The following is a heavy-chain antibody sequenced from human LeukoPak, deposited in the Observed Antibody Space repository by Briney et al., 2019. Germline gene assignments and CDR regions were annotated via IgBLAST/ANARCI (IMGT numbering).Heavy chain of an antibody. CDR2: IIPIFGTA. Sequence: ASVKVSCKASGGTFSSYAISWVRQAPGQGLEWMGGIIPIFGTANYAQKFQGRVTITADESTSTAYMELSSLRSEDTAVYYCARGYYYGSGSSPFDYWGQGTLVTVSS. CDR1: GGTFSSYA. CDR3: ARGYYYGSGSSPFDY. V-gene: IGHV1-69*13. J-gene: IGHJ4*02. D-gene: IGHD3-10*01.